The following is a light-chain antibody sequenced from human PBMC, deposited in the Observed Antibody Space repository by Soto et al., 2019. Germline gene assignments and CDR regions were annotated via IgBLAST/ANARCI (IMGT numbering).Light chain of an antibody. V-gene: IGKV3-20*01. Sequence: EIVLTQSPGTLSLSPGERATLSCRASQSVSSSYLAWYQQKPGQAPRLLMSAASSRATGIPDRFSGSGSGPDYTLTISRLEAEDFAVYYCQQSSSSPIPFGQGTRLEIK. CDR3: QQSSSSPIP. CDR1: QSVSSSY. CDR2: AAS. J-gene: IGKJ5*01.